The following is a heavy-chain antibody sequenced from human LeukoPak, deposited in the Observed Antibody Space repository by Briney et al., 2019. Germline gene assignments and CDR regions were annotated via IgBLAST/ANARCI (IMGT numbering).Heavy chain of an antibody. CDR3: ARNRGDPSYFDY. CDR2: ISTSSSYI. D-gene: IGHD4-17*01. V-gene: IGHV3-21*01. J-gene: IGHJ4*02. Sequence: PGGSLRLSCTASGFTFNGYSMNWVRQAPGKGLEWVSSISTSSSYIYYADSVKGRFTISRNNPKNSLYLQMNSLRAEDTAVCYCARNRGDPSYFDYWGQGTLVTVSS. CDR1: GFTFNGYS.